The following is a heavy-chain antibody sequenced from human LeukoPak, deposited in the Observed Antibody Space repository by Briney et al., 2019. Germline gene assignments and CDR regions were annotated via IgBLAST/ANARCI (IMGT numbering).Heavy chain of an antibody. D-gene: IGHD3-16*01. V-gene: IGHV1-8*01. Sequence: ASVTVSCKASGYTFTSYDINWVRQATGQGLEWMGWMNPNSGNTGYAQKFQGRVTITRTTAISTAYMELSSLRSEDTAVYYCARNNKGDRWFDPWGQGTLVTVSS. CDR1: GYTFTSYD. CDR2: MNPNSGNT. J-gene: IGHJ5*02. CDR3: ARNNKGDRWFDP.